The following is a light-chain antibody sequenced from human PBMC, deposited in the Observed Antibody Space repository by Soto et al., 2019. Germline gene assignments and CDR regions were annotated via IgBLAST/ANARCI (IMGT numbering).Light chain of an antibody. CDR3: QSGGTGIL. Sequence: QSVLTQSPSASASLGASVKLTCTLSSGHSSYAIAWHQQQPEKGPRYLMKLNSDGSHSKGDGIPDRFSGSSSGAERYLTISSLPSEDEADYYCQSGGTGILFGGGTKVTVL. CDR1: SGHSSYA. J-gene: IGLJ2*01. CDR2: LNSDGSH. V-gene: IGLV4-69*01.